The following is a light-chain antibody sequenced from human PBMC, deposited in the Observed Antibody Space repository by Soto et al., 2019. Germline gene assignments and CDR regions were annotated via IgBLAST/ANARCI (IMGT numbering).Light chain of an antibody. V-gene: IGKV3-20*01. CDR1: QSVSSN. Sequence: EIVMTQSPVTLSVSPGERVTLXXRARQSVSSNLAWYPQKPGQDPRLXXFGASSGATGVPDRFSGSGSGRDFTLTISRLEPEVFAVYYCQRYGSSPPSTFGQGTRLDIK. J-gene: IGKJ5*01. CDR3: QRYGSSPPST. CDR2: GAS.